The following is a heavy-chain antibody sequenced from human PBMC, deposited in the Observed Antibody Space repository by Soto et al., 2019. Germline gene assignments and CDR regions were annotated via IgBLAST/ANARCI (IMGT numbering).Heavy chain of an antibody. V-gene: IGHV1-18*01. D-gene: IGHD3-9*01. Sequence: GASVKVSCKASGYTFTSYGISWVRQAPGQGLEWMGWISAYNGNTNYAQKLQGRVTMTTDTSTSTAYMELRSLRSDDTAVYYCARDTDILTPYYFDYWGQGTLVTVSS. J-gene: IGHJ4*02. CDR2: ISAYNGNT. CDR1: GYTFTSYG. CDR3: ARDTDILTPYYFDY.